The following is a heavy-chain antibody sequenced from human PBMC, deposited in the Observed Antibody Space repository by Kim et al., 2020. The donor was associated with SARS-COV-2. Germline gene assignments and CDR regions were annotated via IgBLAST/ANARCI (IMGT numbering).Heavy chain of an antibody. J-gene: IGHJ6*02. D-gene: IGHD2-15*01. Sequence: GGSLRLSCAASGFTFDDYAMHWVRQAPGKGLEWVSGISWNGGSIGYADSVKGRFTISRDNAKNSLYLQMNSLRAEDTAWSYCAKDSAGWVVGAATPDSYYYGMDVWGQCPTVTVSS. V-gene: IGHV3-9*01. CDR2: ISWNGGSI. CDR3: AKDSAGWVVGAATPDSYYYGMDV. CDR1: GFTFDDYA.